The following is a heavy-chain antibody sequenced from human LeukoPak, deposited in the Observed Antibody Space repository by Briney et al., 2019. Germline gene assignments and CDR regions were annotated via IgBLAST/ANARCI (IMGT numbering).Heavy chain of an antibody. Sequence: GEPLETSCQDPGYSFTSYWIGWVRQMHGKGLEWMVIIVAGDSDTSTRPSFQGEATISATTPRTPSYLKWSSLKASDPAWNYCASTGYDSSGYRYYYYGMDVWGQGTTVTVPS. D-gene: IGHD3-22*01. CDR1: GYSFTSYW. J-gene: IGHJ6*02. CDR3: ASTGYDSSGYRYYYYGMDV. V-gene: IGHV5-51*04. CDR2: IVAGDSDT.